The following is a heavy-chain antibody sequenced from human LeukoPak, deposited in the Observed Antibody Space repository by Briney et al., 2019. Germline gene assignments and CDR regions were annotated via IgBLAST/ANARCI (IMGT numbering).Heavy chain of an antibody. Sequence: SETLSLTCTVSGGSITSSNYYWGWIRQPPGKWLEWIGSFDYSGSTNYNPSLKSRVTISVDTSKNQFSLKLSSVTAADTAVYYCVYYYGSGSVEYWGQGTLVTVSS. CDR3: VYYYGSGSVEY. CDR1: GGSITSSNYY. V-gene: IGHV4-39*01. CDR2: FDYSGST. J-gene: IGHJ4*02. D-gene: IGHD3-10*01.